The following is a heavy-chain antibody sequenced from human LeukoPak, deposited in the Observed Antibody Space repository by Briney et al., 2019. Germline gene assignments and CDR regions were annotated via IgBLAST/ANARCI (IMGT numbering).Heavy chain of an antibody. Sequence: ASVKVSCKASGYTFTGYYIHWLRQAPGQGLEWMGWINPNSGGTYSAQIFQGRVTMTRDTSISTAYMELSRLRSDDTAVYYCARGTIAARFLTDYWGQGTLVTVSS. V-gene: IGHV1-2*02. CDR3: ARGTIAARFLTDY. J-gene: IGHJ4*02. D-gene: IGHD6-6*01. CDR2: INPNSGGT. CDR1: GYTFTGYY.